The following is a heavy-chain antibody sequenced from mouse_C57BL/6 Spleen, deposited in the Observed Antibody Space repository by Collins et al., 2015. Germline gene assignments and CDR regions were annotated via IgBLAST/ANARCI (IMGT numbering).Heavy chain of an antibody. J-gene: IGHJ2*01. CDR3: AAIYYGNYAPFDY. D-gene: IGHD2-1*01. CDR2: INPNNGGT. CDR1: GYTFTDYN. Sequence: KASGYTFTDYNMHWVKQSHGKSLEWIGYINPNNGGTSYNQKFKGKATLTVNKSSSTAYMELRSLTSEDSAVYYCAAIYYGNYAPFDYWGQGTTLTVSS. V-gene: IGHV1-22*01.